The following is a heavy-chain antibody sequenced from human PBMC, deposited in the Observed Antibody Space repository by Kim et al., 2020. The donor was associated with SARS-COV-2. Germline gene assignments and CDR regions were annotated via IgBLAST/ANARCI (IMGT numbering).Heavy chain of an antibody. CDR3: AKRQTGSNSNVMDV. Sequence: GGSLRLSCAASGFTFSTYGMSWVRQAPGKGLEAVSGISNSGGSTYATDSVKGRFSISRDNSRNTLYLQMNSLRAGDTAIYYCAKRQTGSNSNVMDVWGQG. CDR2: ISNSGGST. D-gene: IGHD1-26*01. CDR1: GFTFSTYG. J-gene: IGHJ6*02. V-gene: IGHV3-23*01.